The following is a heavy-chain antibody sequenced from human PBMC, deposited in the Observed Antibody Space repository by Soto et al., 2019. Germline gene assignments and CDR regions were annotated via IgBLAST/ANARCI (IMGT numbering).Heavy chain of an antibody. CDR2: SSNSGTFT. J-gene: IGHJ4*02. Sequence: SLRLSCAASGFTRSDHYMSWIRQAPGKGLEWVSFSSNSGTFTKYADSVKGRFTISRDNAKNSLYLQINSLRGEDTAIYFCARSGDNYNVLHYWGPGTPVTASS. V-gene: IGHV3-11*03. D-gene: IGHD3-10*02. CDR1: GFTRSDHY. CDR3: ARSGDNYNVLHY.